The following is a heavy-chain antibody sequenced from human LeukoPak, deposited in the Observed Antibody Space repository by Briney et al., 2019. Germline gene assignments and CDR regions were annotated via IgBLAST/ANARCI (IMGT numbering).Heavy chain of an antibody. D-gene: IGHD3-9*01. V-gene: IGHV1-24*01. J-gene: IGHJ4*02. CDR1: GYTLTELS. Sequence: ASVKVSCKVSGYTLTELSMHWVRQAPGKGLEWMGGFEPADGEIIYAQKFQGRVTMTEDTSTDTAFMELRGLRSEDTAVYYCATGGLYDLLDYWGQGTLVIVSS. CDR2: FEPADGEI. CDR3: ATGGLYDLLDY.